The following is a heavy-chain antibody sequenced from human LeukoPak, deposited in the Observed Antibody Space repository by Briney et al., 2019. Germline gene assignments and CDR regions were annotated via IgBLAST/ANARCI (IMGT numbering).Heavy chain of an antibody. CDR3: ATDLKRVGSSWSPLTY. CDR1: GYSFTSYW. D-gene: IGHD6-13*01. CDR2: IYPGDSDT. V-gene: IGHV5-51*01. Sequence: GESLKISCKGSGYSFTSYWIGWVRQMPGKGLEWMGIIYPGDSDTRYSPSFQGQVTISADKSISTAYLQWSSLKASDTAIYYCATDLKRVGSSWSPLTYWGQGTLVTVSS. J-gene: IGHJ4*02.